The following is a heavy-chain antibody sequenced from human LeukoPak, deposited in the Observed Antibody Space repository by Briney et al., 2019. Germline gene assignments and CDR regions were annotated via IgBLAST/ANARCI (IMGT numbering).Heavy chain of an antibody. CDR1: GYTFLNYW. CDR2: IYPGDSDT. V-gene: IGHV5-51*01. J-gene: IGHJ3*02. Sequence: GESLKISCQVSGYTFLNYWIGWVRQMPGKGLEWMGLIYPGDSDTRYSPSFQGQVTVSADNSISTAYLQWSSLKASDTAMYYCARQNYYDNSAYYYAFDIWGQGTMVTVSS. CDR3: ARQNYYDNSAYYYAFDI. D-gene: IGHD3-22*01.